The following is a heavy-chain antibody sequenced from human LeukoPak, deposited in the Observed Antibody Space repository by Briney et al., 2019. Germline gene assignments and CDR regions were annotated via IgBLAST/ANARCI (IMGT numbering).Heavy chain of an antibody. Sequence: PGGSLTLSCVASGFTFSSYWMNWVRQAPGKGLEWVANIKQDGSETYYVDSVKGRFTISRDNAKESLYLRMNSLRAEDTAVYYCAGGGGWVFDYWGQGTLVTVSS. CDR3: AGGGGWVFDY. CDR2: IKQDGSET. J-gene: IGHJ4*02. V-gene: IGHV3-7*01. CDR1: GFTFSSYW. D-gene: IGHD6-19*01.